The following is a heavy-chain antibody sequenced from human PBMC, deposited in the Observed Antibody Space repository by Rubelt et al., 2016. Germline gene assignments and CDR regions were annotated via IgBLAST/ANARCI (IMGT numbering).Heavy chain of an antibody. Sequence: QVQLVESGGGLVKPGGSLRLSCAASGFTFSDYYMSWIRQAPGKGLEWVSYISSSSSYTNYADSVKGRFTISRDNAKNSLYLQMNSLRAEDTAGYYCAMGPYSSSASLFPFDYWGQGTLVTVSS. D-gene: IGHD6-6*01. CDR2: ISSSSSYT. V-gene: IGHV3-11*06. CDR1: GFTFSDYY. J-gene: IGHJ4*02. CDR3: AMGPYSSSASLFPFDY.